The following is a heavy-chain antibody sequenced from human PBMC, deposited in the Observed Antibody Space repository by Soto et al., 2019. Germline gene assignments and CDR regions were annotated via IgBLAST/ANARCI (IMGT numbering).Heavy chain of an antibody. CDR3: ARNRDGYSYALDY. Sequence: ASVKVSCKASGGTFSSYAISWVRQAPGQGLEWMGGIIPIFGTANYAQKFQGRVTITADESTSTAYMELSSLRSEDTAVYYCARNRDGYSYALDYCGQGTLVTVSS. CDR2: IIPIFGTA. V-gene: IGHV1-69*13. J-gene: IGHJ4*02. CDR1: GGTFSSYA. D-gene: IGHD5-18*01.